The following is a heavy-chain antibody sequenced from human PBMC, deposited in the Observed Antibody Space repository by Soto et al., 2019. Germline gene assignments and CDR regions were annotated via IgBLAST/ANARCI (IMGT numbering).Heavy chain of an antibody. J-gene: IGHJ4*02. CDR1: GLALSTRGVG. CDR3: APVYGGYDNFDS. CDR2: IYWEDDK. Sequence: SGPTLVSPTRTLTLACTFWGLALSTRGVGVGWIRQPPGKALEWLALIYWEDDKRYSPSLKSRLTITKDTSKNQVVLTMTNMDPVDTATYYCAPVYGGYDNFDSWGQGTLVTVSS. V-gene: IGHV2-5*02. D-gene: IGHD5-12*01.